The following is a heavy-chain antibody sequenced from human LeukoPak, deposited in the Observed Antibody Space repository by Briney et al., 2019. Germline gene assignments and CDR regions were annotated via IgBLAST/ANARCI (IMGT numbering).Heavy chain of an antibody. CDR3: ARDRVPPASGVFTYYMDV. D-gene: IGHD3-10*01. CDR1: GFTFSSNA. CDR2: ISYDGSKK. V-gene: IGHV3-30*01. J-gene: IGHJ6*03. Sequence: GGSLRLSCAAYGFTFSSNAIHWVRQAPGKGLEWVAVISYDGSKKFYADSVKGRFTISRDNSKNTLYLQMNSLRAEDTAVYSCARDRVPPASGVFTYYMDVWGKGTTVIVSS.